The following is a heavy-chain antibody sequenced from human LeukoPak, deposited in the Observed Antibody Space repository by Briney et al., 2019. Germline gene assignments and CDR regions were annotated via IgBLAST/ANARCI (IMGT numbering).Heavy chain of an antibody. Sequence: PGGSLRLSCAASGFTFSDYYMSWIRQAPGKGLEWVSYISSSGSTIYYADSVKGRFTISRDNAKNSLYLQMNSLRAEDTAVYYCARDPRGGYSSSSGGSYFDYWGQGTLVTVSS. D-gene: IGHD6-6*01. J-gene: IGHJ4*02. CDR2: ISSSGSTI. V-gene: IGHV3-11*04. CDR3: ARDPRGGYSSSSGGSYFDY. CDR1: GFTFSDYY.